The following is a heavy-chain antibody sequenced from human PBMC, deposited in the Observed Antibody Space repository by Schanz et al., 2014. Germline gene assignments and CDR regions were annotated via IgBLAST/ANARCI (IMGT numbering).Heavy chain of an antibody. CDR1: GFTFRSHG. CDR2: ISYDGNNK. D-gene: IGHD1-1*01. V-gene: IGHV3-30*18. CDR3: VKLPGATGTTSHFDY. Sequence: QVQLVESGGGVVQPGRSLRLSCAASGFTFRSHGMHWVRQAPGKGLEWVALISYDGNNKFYTDSVKGRFTISRDNAKYTLYLQMNSLRAEDTAVYYCVKLPGATGTTSHFDYWGQGTLVTVSS. J-gene: IGHJ4*02.